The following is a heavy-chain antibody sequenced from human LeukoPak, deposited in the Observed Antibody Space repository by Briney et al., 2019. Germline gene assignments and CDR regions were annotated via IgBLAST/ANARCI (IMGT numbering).Heavy chain of an antibody. CDR2: IYYSGST. V-gene: IGHV4-39*01. J-gene: IGHJ3*02. D-gene: IGHD3-22*01. Sequence: PSETLSLTCTVSGGSISSSSYYWGWIRQPPGKGLEWIGSIYYSGSTYYNPSLKSRVTISVDTSKNQFSLKLSSVTAADTAVYYCARWGRITMIVVGDAFDIWGQGTMVTVSS. CDR3: ARWGRITMIVVGDAFDI. CDR1: GGSISSSSYY.